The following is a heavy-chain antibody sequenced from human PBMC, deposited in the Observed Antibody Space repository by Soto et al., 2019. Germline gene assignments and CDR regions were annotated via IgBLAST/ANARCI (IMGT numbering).Heavy chain of an antibody. V-gene: IGHV1-18*01. J-gene: IGHJ4*02. CDR1: GYSFSTYG. CDR2: ISGLNGNT. Sequence: QVHLVQSGVEVKKPGASVKVSCKASGYSFSTYGISWVRQAPGQGLEWMGWISGLNGNTNYAQNLQGRVTMTTDTSTSTAYMGLRSLGFADPAMYYCARDLFGEDGAGYFDYWGQGTLVTVSS. D-gene: IGHD3-10*01. CDR3: ARDLFGEDGAGYFDY.